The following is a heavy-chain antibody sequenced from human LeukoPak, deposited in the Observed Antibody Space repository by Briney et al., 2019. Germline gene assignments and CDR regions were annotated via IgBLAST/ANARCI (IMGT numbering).Heavy chain of an antibody. V-gene: IGHV3-74*01. CDR1: GFTFSSYW. J-gene: IGHJ6*03. Sequence: PGGSLRLSCAATGFTFSSYWMHWVRQAPGEGLEWVSRINSDGSSTEYADAVKGRFTISRDNTKNTLSLQMNSLRAEDTAIYYCARDGNAECYRWCHYYYMDVWGKGTTVTVSS. D-gene: IGHD2-8*01. CDR2: INSDGSST. CDR3: ARDGNAECYRWCHYYYMDV.